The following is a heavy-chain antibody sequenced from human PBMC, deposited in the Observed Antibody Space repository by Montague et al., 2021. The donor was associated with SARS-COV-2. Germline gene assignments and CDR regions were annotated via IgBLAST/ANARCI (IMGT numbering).Heavy chain of an antibody. CDR3: AREYRIALWQSNWYFDL. CDR2: IYHSGNT. CDR1: GGSISGYY. D-gene: IGHD5-18*01. V-gene: IGHV4-59*01. J-gene: IGHJ2*01. Sequence: SETLSLTCTVSGGSISGYYWSWIRQPPGKGLEWIGYIYHSGNTKYNPSLKSRVSISADTSRNQFSLRLSSVTAADTAVYYCAREYRIALWQSNWYFDLWGRGTLVTVSS.